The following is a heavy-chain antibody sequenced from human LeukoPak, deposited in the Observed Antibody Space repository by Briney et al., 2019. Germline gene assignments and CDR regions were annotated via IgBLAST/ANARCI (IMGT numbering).Heavy chain of an antibody. D-gene: IGHD6-19*01. V-gene: IGHV3-48*03. CDR3: ALLAVASDFDY. Sequence: PGGSLRLSCAVSGFPFSGYEMNWVRQAPGKGLEWVSNIGSSGTTIYYADSVRGRFSISRDNAKSSLYLQMNSLRVEDTAVYYCALLAVASDFDYWGQGALVTVSS. CDR1: GFPFSGYE. J-gene: IGHJ4*02. CDR2: IGSSGTTI.